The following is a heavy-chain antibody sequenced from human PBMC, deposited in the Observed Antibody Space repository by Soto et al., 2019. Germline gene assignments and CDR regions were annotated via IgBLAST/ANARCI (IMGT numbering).Heavy chain of an antibody. D-gene: IGHD5-18*01. J-gene: IGHJ4*02. V-gene: IGHV3-30*18. CDR3: AKDLPRKEKAMDKMGCDD. CDR1: GFTFTDYA. CDR2: ISYDENKK. Sequence: QVQLVESGGGVVQPGRSLRLSCAASGFTFTDYAMHWVRQAPGKGLEWVAVISYDENKKYYTDSVKGRFTISRDNSKNTLFLQMNSLRAEDTAVYYCAKDLPRKEKAMDKMGCDDWGQGTLVTVSS.